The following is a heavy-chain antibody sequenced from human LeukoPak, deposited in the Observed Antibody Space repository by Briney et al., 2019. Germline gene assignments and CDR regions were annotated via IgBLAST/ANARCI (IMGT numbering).Heavy chain of an antibody. D-gene: IGHD3-10*01. Sequence: SETLSLTCTVSGGSISSYYWIWIRQPPGKGLEWIGYIYYSGSTNYNPSLKSRVTISVDTSKNQFSLKLSSVTAADTAVYYCARAEGSYYERANWFDPWGQGTLVTVSS. V-gene: IGHV4-59*08. J-gene: IGHJ5*02. CDR1: GGSISSYY. CDR3: ARAEGSYYERANWFDP. CDR2: IYYSGST.